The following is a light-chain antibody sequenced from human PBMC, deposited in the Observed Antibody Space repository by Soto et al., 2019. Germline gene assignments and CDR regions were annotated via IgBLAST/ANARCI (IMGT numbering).Light chain of an antibody. J-gene: IGKJ2*01. CDR3: QQYDSYSS. Sequence: DIQMTQSPSSLSASLGDRVTITCRASQSVSNLLAWYQQKPGKAPKLLISEVSTLQPGVPSRFRGSASGTQFPLTITSLQPDDVVTYYCQQYDSYSSFGQGTKLRIK. CDR2: EVS. CDR1: QSVSNL. V-gene: IGKV1-5*03.